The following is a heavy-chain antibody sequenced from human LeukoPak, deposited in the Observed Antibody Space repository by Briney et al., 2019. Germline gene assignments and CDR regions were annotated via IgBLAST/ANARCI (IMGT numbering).Heavy chain of an antibody. CDR3: ARDSGWYNMHV. CDR1: GFTVSSNY. J-gene: IGHJ6*03. CDR2: IYSGGST. Sequence: GGSLRLSCAASGFTVSSNYVSWVRQAPGKGLEWVSVIYSGGSTYYADSVKGRFTISRDNSKNTLYLQMNSLRAEDTAVYYCARDSGWYNMHVWGKGTTVTVSS. D-gene: IGHD6-19*01. V-gene: IGHV3-53*01.